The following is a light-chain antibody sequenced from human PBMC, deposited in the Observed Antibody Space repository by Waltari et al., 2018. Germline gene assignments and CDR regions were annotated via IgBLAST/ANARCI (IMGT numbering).Light chain of an antibody. CDR1: SSNIGSNT. V-gene: IGLV1-44*01. CDR2: SND. J-gene: IGLJ3*02. Sequence: QSVLTQPPSTSGPPGQRVNISCSGSSSNIGSNTVNWYQQLPGTAPKLLIYSNDHRPSGVPDRFSGSKSGTSASLAISGLQSEDDADYYCAAWDDSLNGWVFGGGTKLTVL. CDR3: AAWDDSLNGWV.